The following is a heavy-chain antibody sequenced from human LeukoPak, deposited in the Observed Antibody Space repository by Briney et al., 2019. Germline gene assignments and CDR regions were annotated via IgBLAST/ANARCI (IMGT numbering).Heavy chain of an antibody. Sequence: SETLSLTCAVYGGSFSGYYWSWIRQPPGKGLEWIGEINHSGSTNYNPSLKSRLTISVDRSKNQFSLKLSSVTAADTAVYYCARVADCSSTSCPPFYYYMDVWGKGTTVTVSS. CDR3: ARVADCSSTSCPPFYYYMDV. CDR2: INHSGST. D-gene: IGHD2-2*01. CDR1: GGSFSGYY. J-gene: IGHJ6*03. V-gene: IGHV4-34*01.